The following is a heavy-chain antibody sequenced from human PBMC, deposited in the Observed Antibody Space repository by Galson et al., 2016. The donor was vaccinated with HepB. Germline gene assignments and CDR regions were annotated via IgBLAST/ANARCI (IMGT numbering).Heavy chain of an antibody. CDR3: AKGRLAARGRCDY. CDR2: ISVGGGST. V-gene: IGHV3-23*01. D-gene: IGHD6-13*01. J-gene: IGHJ4*02. CDR1: GFMFSTYW. Sequence: SLRLSCAASGFMFSTYWMTWVRQAPGKGLEWVSSISVGGGSTYYADAVKGRFTISRDNSKNTLYLQMNSLRAEDTARYYCAKGRLAARGRCDYWGQGNLVTVSS.